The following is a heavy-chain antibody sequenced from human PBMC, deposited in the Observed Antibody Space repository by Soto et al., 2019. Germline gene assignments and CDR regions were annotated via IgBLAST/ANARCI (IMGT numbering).Heavy chain of an antibody. J-gene: IGHJ5*02. D-gene: IGHD3-16*02. CDR2: IIPIFGTA. Sequence: GASVKVSCKASGGTFSSYAISWVRQAPGQGLEWMGGIIPIFGTANYAQKFQGRVTITADESTSTAYMELSSLRSEDTAVYYCARAGIAEVTYYDYIWGSYRYTSPSNWFDPWGQGTLVTVSS. CDR3: ARAGIAEVTYYDYIWGSYRYTSPSNWFDP. CDR1: GGTFSSYA. V-gene: IGHV1-69*13.